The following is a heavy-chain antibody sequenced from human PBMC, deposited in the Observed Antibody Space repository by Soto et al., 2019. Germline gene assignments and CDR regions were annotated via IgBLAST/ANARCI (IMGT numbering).Heavy chain of an antibody. V-gene: IGHV3-23*01. J-gene: IGHJ6*02. CDR2: ISGSGGST. CDR3: AKDGVSYQYYYYYGMDV. D-gene: IGHD1-26*01. Sequence: GGSLRLSCAASGFTFSSYAMSWVRQAPGKGLEWVSAISGSGGSTYYADSVKGRFTISRDNSKNTLYLQMNSLRAEDTAVYYCAKDGVSYQYYYYYGMDVWGQGTTVTVSS. CDR1: GFTFSSYA.